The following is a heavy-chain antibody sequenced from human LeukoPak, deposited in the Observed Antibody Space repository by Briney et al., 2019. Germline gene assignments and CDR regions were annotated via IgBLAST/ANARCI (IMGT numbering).Heavy chain of an antibody. D-gene: IGHD2-15*01. CDR1: GFTFSSYW. J-gene: IGHJ3*01. CDR2: VKQDGSEK. Sequence: GGSLRLSCAASGFTFSSYWMSWVRQAPGKGLEWVANVKQDGSEKDYVDSVKGRFTISRDNAKNSLYLRMNSLRAEDTAVYYCARTDYSAFILWGQGTVVTVSS. V-gene: IGHV3-7*01. CDR3: ARTDYSAFIL.